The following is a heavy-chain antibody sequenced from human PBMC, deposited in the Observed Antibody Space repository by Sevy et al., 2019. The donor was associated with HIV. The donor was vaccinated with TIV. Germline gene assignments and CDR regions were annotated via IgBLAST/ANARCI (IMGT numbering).Heavy chain of an antibody. CDR2: ISGLSNYI. Sequence: GGSLRLSCAASGFPFNDHAMHWVRQVPGKGLEWVSAISGLSNYIYYAESLKGRFIISRDNAKNTLYLQMNSLRADDTAVYYCATGPPDGSYDYFDSWGQGTLVTVSS. CDR1: GFPFNDHA. D-gene: IGHD1-26*01. J-gene: IGHJ4*02. CDR3: ATGPPDGSYDYFDS. V-gene: IGHV3-21*01.